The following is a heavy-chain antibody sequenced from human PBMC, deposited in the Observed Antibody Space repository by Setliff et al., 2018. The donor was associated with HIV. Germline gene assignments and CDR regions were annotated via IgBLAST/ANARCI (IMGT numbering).Heavy chain of an antibody. J-gene: IGHJ4*02. CDR2: ISPDGSAT. CDR1: GFTFSSAW. V-gene: IGHV3-7*01. Sequence: GGSLRLSCAASGFTFSSAWMGWVRQAPAKGLEWVANISPDGSATYYVDSVKGRFTISRDNAKNSLYLQLNSLRVEDTAVNFCARWGSGSYERVFDYWGQGMLVTVSS. D-gene: IGHD1-26*01. CDR3: ARWGSGSYERVFDY.